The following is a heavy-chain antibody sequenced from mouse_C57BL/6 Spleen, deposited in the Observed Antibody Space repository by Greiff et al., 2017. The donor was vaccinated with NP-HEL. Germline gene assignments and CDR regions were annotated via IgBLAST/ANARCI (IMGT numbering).Heavy chain of an antibody. V-gene: IGHV5-4*01. CDR2: ISDGGSYT. J-gene: IGHJ3*01. CDR1: GFTFSSYA. D-gene: IGHD3-2*02. Sequence: EVKVEESGGGLVKPGGSLKLSCAASGFTFSSYAMSWVRQTPEKRLEWVATISDGGSYTYYPDNVKGRFTISRDNAKNNLYLQMSHLKSEDTAMYYCAREDSSGWAYWGQGTLVTVSA. CDR3: AREDSSGWAY.